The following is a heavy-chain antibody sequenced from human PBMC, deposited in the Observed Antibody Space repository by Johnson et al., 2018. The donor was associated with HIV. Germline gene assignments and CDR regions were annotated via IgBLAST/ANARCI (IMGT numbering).Heavy chain of an antibody. Sequence: VQLVESGGRLVQPGGSLRLSCAASGFTVSSNYMSWVRQAPGKGLEWVSVIYSGGSTYYADSVKGRFTLSRDSSKSTLYLQMNSLITEDTAVYYCATGGTGGAFDIWGQGTMVTVSS. CDR3: ATGGTGGAFDI. CDR1: GFTVSSNY. V-gene: IGHV3-66*02. D-gene: IGHD3-16*01. J-gene: IGHJ3*02. CDR2: IYSGGST.